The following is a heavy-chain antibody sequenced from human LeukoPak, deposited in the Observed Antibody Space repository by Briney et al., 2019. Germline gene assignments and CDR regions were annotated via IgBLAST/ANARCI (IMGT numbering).Heavy chain of an antibody. J-gene: IGHJ4*02. D-gene: IGHD2-2*01. Sequence: SETLSLTCTVSGYSISSGCYWGWIRQPPGKGLEWIGSIYHSGSTYYNPSLKSRVTIPVDTSKNQFSLKLSSVTAADTAVYYCARLSDIVVPAAMRANDYWGQGTLVTVSS. V-gene: IGHV4-38-2*02. CDR2: IYHSGST. CDR3: ARLSDIVVPAAMRANDY. CDR1: GYSISSGCY.